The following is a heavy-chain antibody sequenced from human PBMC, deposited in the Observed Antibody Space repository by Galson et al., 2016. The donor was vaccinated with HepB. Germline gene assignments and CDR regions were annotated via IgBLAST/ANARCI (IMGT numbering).Heavy chain of an antibody. V-gene: IGHV3-21*01. CDR3: ARGGLLRTWGGDAFDM. CDR2: ISSSSTFV. Sequence: SLRLSCAASRFIFRTYTMNWVRQAPGKGLEWVSQISSSSTFVYYADSVKGRFTISRDNAKNSLYLQMDSLRAEDTAIYYCARGGLLRTWGGDAFDMWGQGTMVTVSS. J-gene: IGHJ3*02. D-gene: IGHD2-21*01. CDR1: RFIFRTYT.